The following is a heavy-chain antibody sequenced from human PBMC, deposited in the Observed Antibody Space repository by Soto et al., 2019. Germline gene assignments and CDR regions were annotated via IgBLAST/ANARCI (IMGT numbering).Heavy chain of an antibody. D-gene: IGHD2-15*01. J-gene: IGHJ4*02. CDR2: INSDVSST. CDR1: GFTFSSYW. Sequence: EVQLVESGGGLVQPGGSLRLSCAASGFTFSSYWMHWVRQAPGKGLVWVSRINSDVSSTSYADSVKGRFTISRDNAKKTLYLQMNSLRAEDTAVYYCVRTSLVVAAATREDYWGQGTLVTVSS. V-gene: IGHV3-74*01. CDR3: VRTSLVVAAATREDY.